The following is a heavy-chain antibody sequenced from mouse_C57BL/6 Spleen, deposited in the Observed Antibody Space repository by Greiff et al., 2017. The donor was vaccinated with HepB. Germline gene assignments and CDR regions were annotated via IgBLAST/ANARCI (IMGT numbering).Heavy chain of an antibody. CDR1: GYTFTEYT. CDR2: FYPGSGSI. Sequence: VQLQQSGAELVKPGASVKLSCKASGYTFTEYTIHWVQQRSGQGLEWIGWFYPGSGSIKYNEKFKDKATLTADKSSITVYMELSRLTSEDSAVYFCARHEDLHYYGSSYGYFDVWGTGTTVTVSS. CDR3: ARHEDLHYYGSSYGYFDV. J-gene: IGHJ1*03. D-gene: IGHD1-1*01. V-gene: IGHV1-62-2*01.